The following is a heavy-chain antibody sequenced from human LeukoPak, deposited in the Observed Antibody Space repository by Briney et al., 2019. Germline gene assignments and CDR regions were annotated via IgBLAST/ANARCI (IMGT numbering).Heavy chain of an antibody. CDR1: GGSFSAYY. V-gene: IGHV4-34*01. D-gene: IGHD3-16*01. CDR2: INYGGNI. CDR3: ARHRFGHLFDY. J-gene: IGHJ4*02. Sequence: SETLSLTCAVYGGSFSAYYWSWIRQPPGKGLEWIGEINYGGNINYNPSLKSRVTISVGTYRNQVSLKLSSVTAADTAVYYCARHRFGHLFDYWGQGTLVSVSS.